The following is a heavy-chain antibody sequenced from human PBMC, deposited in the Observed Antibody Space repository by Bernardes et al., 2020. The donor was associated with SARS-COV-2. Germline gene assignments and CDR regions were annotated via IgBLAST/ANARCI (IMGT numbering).Heavy chain of an antibody. J-gene: IGHJ6*02. V-gene: IGHV1-8*01. Sequence: ASVKVSCKASGYTFTSYDINWVRQATGQGLEWMGWMNPNSGNTGYAQKFQGRVTMTRNTSISTAYMELSSLRSEDTAVYYCARIPRYYYDSSGYYEGYYYCGMDVWGQRTTVTVSS. CDR1: GYTFTSYD. CDR2: MNPNSGNT. CDR3: ARIPRYYYDSSGYYEGYYYCGMDV. D-gene: IGHD3-22*01.